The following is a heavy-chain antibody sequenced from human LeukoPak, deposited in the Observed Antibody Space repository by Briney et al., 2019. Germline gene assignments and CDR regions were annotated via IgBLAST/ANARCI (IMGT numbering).Heavy chain of an antibody. CDR3: ARRSGYGYFQH. V-gene: IGHV4-34*01. J-gene: IGHJ1*01. CDR2: INHSGST. D-gene: IGHD1-1*01. CDR1: GGSFRGYS. Sequence: SETLSLTCAVYGGSFRGYSWSWIRQPPGKGLEWIAKINHSGSTNYNPSLKSRVTISVDMSKNQISLKLSSVTAADTAVYYCARRSGYGYFQHWGQGTLVTVSS.